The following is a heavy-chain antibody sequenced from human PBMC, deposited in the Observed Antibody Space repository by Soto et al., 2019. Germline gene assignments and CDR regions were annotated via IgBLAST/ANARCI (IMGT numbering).Heavy chain of an antibody. CDR2: MSGDGRT. Sequence: GVSRIRSCVGSGFTCRASXMAWVRQAPWKWLEWLSLMSGDGRTRYSVSVKGRFTISRDNSKNTLYLQMRSLRAEDAAAYYCLKWHTSNFDSLPFNGFDFWGQGTKVPVSS. D-gene: IGHD3-22*01. CDR1: GFTCRASX. V-gene: IGHV3-23*01. J-gene: IGHJ4*02. CDR3: LKWHTSNFDSLPFNGFDF.